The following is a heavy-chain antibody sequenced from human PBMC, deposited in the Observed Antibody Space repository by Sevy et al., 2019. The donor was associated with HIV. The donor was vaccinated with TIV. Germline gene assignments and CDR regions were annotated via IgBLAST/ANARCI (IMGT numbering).Heavy chain of an antibody. CDR3: AREVRNYDYIWGGFPPNNYYYYCGMDV. CDR1: GFTFSDYY. J-gene: IGHJ6*02. D-gene: IGHD3-16*01. V-gene: IGHV3-11*06. CDR2: ISSSSSYT. Sequence: GGSLRLSCAASGFTFSDYYMSWIRQAPGKGLEWVSYISSSSSYTNYADSVKGGLTISRNNANNSLYLQMNSLRAEDTAVYYCAREVRNYDYIWGGFPPNNYYYYCGMDVWGQGTTVTVSS.